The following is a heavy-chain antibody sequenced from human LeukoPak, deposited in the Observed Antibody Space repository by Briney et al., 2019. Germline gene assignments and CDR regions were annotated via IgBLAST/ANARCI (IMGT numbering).Heavy chain of an antibody. V-gene: IGHV4-4*07. CDR3: ARDVGGYNYGYSLDY. D-gene: IGHD5-18*01. CDR1: GGSISSYY. Sequence: SETLSLTCTVSGGSISSYYWNWIRQPAGKGLEWIGRIYTSGSTSYNSSLKSRVTMSVDTTKNQFSLKLSSVTAADTAVYYCARDVGGYNYGYSLDYWGQGTLVSVSS. CDR2: IYTSGST. J-gene: IGHJ4*02.